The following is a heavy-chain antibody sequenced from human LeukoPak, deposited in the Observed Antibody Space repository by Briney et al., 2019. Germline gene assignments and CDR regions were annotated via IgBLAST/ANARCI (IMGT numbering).Heavy chain of an antibody. D-gene: IGHD2-15*01. J-gene: IGHJ5*02. Sequence: ASVKVSCKASGYTFTGYYMHWVRQAPGQGLEWMGWINPNSGGTNYAQKFQGRVTMTRDTSISTAYMELSRLRSDDTAVYYCARDIEAIVVVVAATYNWFDPWGQGTLVTVSS. CDR3: ARDIEAIVVVVAATYNWFDP. CDR1: GYTFTGYY. CDR2: INPNSGGT. V-gene: IGHV1-2*02.